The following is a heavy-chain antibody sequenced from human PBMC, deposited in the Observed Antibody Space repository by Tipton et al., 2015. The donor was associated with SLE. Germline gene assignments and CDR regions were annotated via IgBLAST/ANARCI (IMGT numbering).Heavy chain of an antibody. Sequence: LRLSCTVSGGSISSGSYYWGWIRQPPGKGLEWIGSIYYSGSTYYNPSLKSRVTISVDTSKNQFSLKLSSVTAADTAVYYCARDCGGSDAFDIWGQGTMGTVSS. D-gene: IGHD2-21*01. CDR2: IYYSGST. J-gene: IGHJ3*02. V-gene: IGHV4-39*07. CDR1: GGSISSGSYY. CDR3: ARDCGGSDAFDI.